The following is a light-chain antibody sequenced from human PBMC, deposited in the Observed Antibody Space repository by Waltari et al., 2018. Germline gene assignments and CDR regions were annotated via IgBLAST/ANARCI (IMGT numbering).Light chain of an antibody. CDR3: SSYTSSSTLV. Sequence: QPALTQPASVSGSPGQSITISCTSGGSDVGYDYYVPCYQQHPGKAPKLMIYDVSNRPSGVSSRFSGSKSGNTASLTISGLQAEDDADYYCSSYTSSSTLVFGGGTKVTVL. J-gene: IGLJ2*01. CDR1: GSDVGYDYY. V-gene: IGLV2-14*03. CDR2: DVS.